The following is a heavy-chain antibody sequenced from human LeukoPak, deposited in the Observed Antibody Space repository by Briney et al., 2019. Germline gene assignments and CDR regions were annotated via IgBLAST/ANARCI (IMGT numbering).Heavy chain of an antibody. D-gene: IGHD3-10*01. Sequence: EASVKVSCKASGYTFTSYGISWVRQAPGQGLEWMGWIGPYNGNTNYAQNLQGRVTMTTDTSTSTAYMELGSLGSDDTAVYYCARDQDSSVRGVIGYWGQGTLVTVSS. J-gene: IGHJ4*02. CDR2: IGPYNGNT. V-gene: IGHV1-18*01. CDR1: GYTFTSYG. CDR3: ARDQDSSVRGVIGY.